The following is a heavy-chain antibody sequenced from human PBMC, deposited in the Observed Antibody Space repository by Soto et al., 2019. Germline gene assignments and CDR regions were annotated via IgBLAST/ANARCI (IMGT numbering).Heavy chain of an antibody. V-gene: IGHV3-30*03. CDR2: ISADESRK. CDR1: GFTLNTYA. J-gene: IGHJ4*02. D-gene: IGHD3-16*01. Sequence: QEQLVESGGGVVQPGRSLRLACAASGFTLNTYAMHWVRQAPGKGLEWVTFISADESRKSYADSVRGRFTISRDNSKNTLYLQMDSLSPEDTAVYYCARALGGDATCRGDYWGQGTLVTVSS. CDR3: ARALGGDATCRGDY.